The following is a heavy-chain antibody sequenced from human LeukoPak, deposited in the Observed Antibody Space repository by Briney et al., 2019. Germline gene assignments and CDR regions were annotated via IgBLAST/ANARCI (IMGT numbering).Heavy chain of an antibody. CDR3: ARVYDSTTHSHQIDY. Sequence: GRSLRLSCAASGFTFSSYGMHWVRQAPGKGLEWVAVISYDGSNKYYADSVKGRFTISRDNSKNTLYLQMNSLRAEDTAVYYCARVYDSTTHSHQIDYWGQGTLVTVSS. J-gene: IGHJ4*02. CDR1: GFTFSSYG. CDR2: ISYDGSNK. V-gene: IGHV3-30*03. D-gene: IGHD2/OR15-2a*01.